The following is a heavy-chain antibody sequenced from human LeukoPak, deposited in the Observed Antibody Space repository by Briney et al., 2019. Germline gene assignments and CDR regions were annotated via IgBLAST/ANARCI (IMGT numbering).Heavy chain of an antibody. D-gene: IGHD1-26*01. Sequence: GGSLRLSCAVSGFTFSSYWMHWVRQAPGKGLVWVSRINGDGSSTTYADSVKGRFTISRDNAKNTLYMLMNSLRAEDTAVYYCARGGTDDDFDIWGQGTMVTVSS. J-gene: IGHJ3*02. V-gene: IGHV3-74*01. CDR2: INGDGSST. CDR3: ARGGTDDDFDI. CDR1: GFTFSSYW.